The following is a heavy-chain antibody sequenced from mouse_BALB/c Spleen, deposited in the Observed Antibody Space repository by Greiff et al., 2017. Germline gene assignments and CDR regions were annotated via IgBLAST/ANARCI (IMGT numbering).Heavy chain of an antibody. J-gene: IGHJ3*01. D-gene: IGHD2-4*01. Sequence: EVKVVESGGGLVQPGGSMKLSCVASGFTFSNYWMNWVRQSPEKGLEWVAEIRLKSNNYATHYAESVKGRFTISRDDSKSSVYLQMNNLRAEDTGIYYCTRWDYDGFAYWGQGTLVTVSA. CDR2: IRLKSNNYAT. CDR3: TRWDYDGFAY. V-gene: IGHV6-6*02. CDR1: GFTFSNYW.